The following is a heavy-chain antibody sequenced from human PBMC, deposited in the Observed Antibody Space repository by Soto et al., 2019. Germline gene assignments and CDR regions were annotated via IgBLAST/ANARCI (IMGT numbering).Heavy chain of an antibody. CDR2: IIPIFHAT. V-gene: IGHV1-69*01. CDR3: AREAVDSEIYYGMDV. D-gene: IGHD2-15*01. CDR1: GGTFSSYA. Sequence: QVQLVQSGSSVKKPGSSVKVSCKASGGTFSSYAISWVRQALGQGLEWMGGIIPIFHATTYAQKFQVRVTITADESTSTAYMELSSLRSEDTAVYYCAREAVDSEIYYGMDVWGQGTTVTVSS. J-gene: IGHJ6*02.